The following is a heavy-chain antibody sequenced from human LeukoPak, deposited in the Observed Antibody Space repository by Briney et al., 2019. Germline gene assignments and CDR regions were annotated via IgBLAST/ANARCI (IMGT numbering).Heavy chain of an antibody. CDR3: AKRVAYNSGYYFDY. Sequence: GGSRRLSCVASGFSFSTYGMSWVRQAPGRGLEWVSALSGRGGSTYYADSVKGRFTISRDNSKNTLYLQMNSLRAEDTAIYYCAKRVAYNSGYYFDYWGQGTLVTVSS. V-gene: IGHV3-23*01. D-gene: IGHD6-19*01. CDR2: LSGRGGST. J-gene: IGHJ4*02. CDR1: GFSFSTYG.